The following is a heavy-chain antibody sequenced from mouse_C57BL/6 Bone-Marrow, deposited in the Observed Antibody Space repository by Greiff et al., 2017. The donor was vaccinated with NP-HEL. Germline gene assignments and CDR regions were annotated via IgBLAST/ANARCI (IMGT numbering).Heavy chain of an antibody. D-gene: IGHD2-1*01. Sequence: QVQLQQSGAELVRPGDSVKLSCKASGYTFTDYYINWVKQRPGQGLEWIARIYPGSGNTYYNEKFKGKATLTAEKSSSTAYMQLSSLTSEDSAVYFCARSSGNYFWYFDVWGTGTTVTVSS. V-gene: IGHV1-76*01. CDR3: ARSSGNYFWYFDV. J-gene: IGHJ1*03. CDR2: IYPGSGNT. CDR1: GYTFTDYY.